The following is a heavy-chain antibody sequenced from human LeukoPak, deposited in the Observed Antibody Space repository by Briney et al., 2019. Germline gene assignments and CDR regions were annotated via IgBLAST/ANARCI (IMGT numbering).Heavy chain of an antibody. CDR2: IYSRGDT. V-gene: IGHV3-53*01. J-gene: IGHJ4*02. D-gene: IGHD6-19*01. Sequence: GGSLRLSCAASEFIVSINYMTWVRQAPGKGLEWVSLIYSRGDTKYADSVKGRFTISRDNSKNTLYLQINTLRAEDTAVYYCAKDHLPGIVVADRDYWGQGTLVTVSS. CDR1: EFIVSINY. CDR3: AKDHLPGIVVADRDY.